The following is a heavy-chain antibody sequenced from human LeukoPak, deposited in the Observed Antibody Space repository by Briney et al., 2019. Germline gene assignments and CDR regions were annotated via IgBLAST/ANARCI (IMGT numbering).Heavy chain of an antibody. J-gene: IGHJ4*02. CDR1: GYTFTGYY. CDR3: ASLSYLVGAIRDY. V-gene: IGHV1-2*02. D-gene: IGHD1-26*01. CDR2: INPNRGGT. Sequence: ASVKVSCKASGYTFTGYYMHWVRQAPGQGREWMGWINPNRGGTNYAQKFQGRVTMTRDTSISTAYMEQSRLRSDDTAVYYCASLSYLVGAIRDYWGQGTLVTVSS.